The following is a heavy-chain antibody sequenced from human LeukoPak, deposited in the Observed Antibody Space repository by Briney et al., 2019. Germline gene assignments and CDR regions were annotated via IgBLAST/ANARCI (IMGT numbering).Heavy chain of an antibody. CDR1: GYTFTSYG. D-gene: IGHD3-10*01. J-gene: IGHJ4*02. CDR2: ISAYNGNT. Sequence: ASVKVFCKASGYTFTSYGISWVRQAPGQGLEWMGWISAYNGNTNYAQKLQGRVTMTTDTSTSTAYMELRSLRSDDTAVYYCARDRRVAMVRGGSSDYWGQGTLVTVSS. V-gene: IGHV1-18*01. CDR3: ARDRRVAMVRGGSSDY.